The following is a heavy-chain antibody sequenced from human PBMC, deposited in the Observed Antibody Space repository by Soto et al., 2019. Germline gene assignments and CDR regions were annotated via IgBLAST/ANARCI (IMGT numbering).Heavy chain of an antibody. CDR2: ISAYNGNT. CDR3: ARDVYYDSGENAFDI. Sequence: ASVKVSCKASGYTFTSYGISWVRQAPGQGLEWMGWISAYNGNTNYAQKLQGRVTMTTDTSTSTDYMELRSLRSDDTAVYYCARDVYYDSGENAFDIWGQGTMVTVSS. J-gene: IGHJ3*02. CDR1: GYTFTSYG. V-gene: IGHV1-18*01. D-gene: IGHD3-22*01.